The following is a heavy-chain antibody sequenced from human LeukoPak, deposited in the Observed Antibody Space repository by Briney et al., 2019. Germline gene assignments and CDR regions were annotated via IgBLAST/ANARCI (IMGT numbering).Heavy chain of an antibody. Sequence: GRSLRLSCAASGFTFDDYAMHWVRQAPGKGLEWVSGISWSSGTIGYAGSVKGRFTISRDNAKNSLYLQMNSLRAEDTALYYCAKDYPPFTFGGVIAVGGMDVWGQGTTVTVSS. CDR1: GFTFDDYA. D-gene: IGHD3-16*02. V-gene: IGHV3-9*01. J-gene: IGHJ6*02. CDR2: ISWSSGTI. CDR3: AKDYPPFTFGGVIAVGGMDV.